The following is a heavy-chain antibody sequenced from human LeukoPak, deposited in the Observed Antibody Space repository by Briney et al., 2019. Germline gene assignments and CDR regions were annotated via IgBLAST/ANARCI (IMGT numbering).Heavy chain of an antibody. CDR2: IYYSGST. J-gene: IGHJ6*03. V-gene: IGHV4-39*07. Sequence: SETLSLTCTVSGGSISSSSYFWGWIRQPPGKGLEWIGSIYYSGSTYYNPSLKSRVTISVDTSKNQLSLNLSSVTAADTAVYYCARALVGSSSGYFYYYMDVWGKGTTVTVSS. D-gene: IGHD6-6*01. CDR3: ARALVGSSSGYFYYYMDV. CDR1: GGSISSSSYF.